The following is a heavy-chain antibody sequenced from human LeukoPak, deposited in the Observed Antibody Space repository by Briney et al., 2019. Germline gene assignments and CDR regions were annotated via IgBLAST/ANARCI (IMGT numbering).Heavy chain of an antibody. CDR2: IRSKANSYAT. Sequence: PGGSLRLSCAASGFTFSGSAMHWVRQASGKGLEWVGRIRSKANSYATAYAASVKGRFTISRDDSKNTAYLQMNSLKTEDTAVYYCTRFDRDGHRDYWGQGTLVTVSS. CDR1: GFTFSGSA. J-gene: IGHJ4*02. V-gene: IGHV3-73*01. D-gene: IGHD5-24*01. CDR3: TRFDRDGHRDY.